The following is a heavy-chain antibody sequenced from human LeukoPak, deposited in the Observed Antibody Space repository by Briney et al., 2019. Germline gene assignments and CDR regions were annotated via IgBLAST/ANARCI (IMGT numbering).Heavy chain of an antibody. CDR2: ISSSSSYI. D-gene: IGHD5-18*01. V-gene: IGHV3-21*01. J-gene: IGHJ4*02. Sequence: GGSLRLSCAASGFTFSSYSMNWVRQAPGKGLEWVSSISSSSSYIYYADSAKGRFTISRDNAKNSLYLQMNSLRAEDTAVYYCARVGSLRIQLWSPSDYWGQGTLVTVSS. CDR3: ARVGSLRIQLWSPSDY. CDR1: GFTFSSYS.